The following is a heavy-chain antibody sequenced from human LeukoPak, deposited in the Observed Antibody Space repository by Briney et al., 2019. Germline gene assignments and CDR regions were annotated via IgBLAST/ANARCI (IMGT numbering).Heavy chain of an antibody. CDR3: AKDYSNYGDYFDY. CDR2: ISGSGGST. D-gene: IGHD4-11*01. J-gene: IGHJ4*02. Sequence: SGGSLRLSCAASGFTFSSYAMGWVRQAPGKGLEWVSAISGSGGSTYYADSVKGRFTISRDNSKNTLYLQMNSLRAEDTAVYYCAKDYSNYGDYFDYWGQGTLVTVSS. V-gene: IGHV3-23*01. CDR1: GFTFSSYA.